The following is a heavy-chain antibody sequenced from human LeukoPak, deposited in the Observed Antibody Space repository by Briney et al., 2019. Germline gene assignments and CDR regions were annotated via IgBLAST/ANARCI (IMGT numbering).Heavy chain of an antibody. J-gene: IGHJ6*02. CDR2: IYYSGST. CDR1: GGSISSYY. V-gene: IGHV4-59*08. Sequence: SETLSLTCTVSGGSISSYYWSWIRQPPGKGLEWIGYIYYSGSTNYNPSLKSRVTISVDTSKNQFSLKLSSVPPAHTAGYYFARQTLYSSGWYRKWYYYGMDVWGQGTKVTGSS. D-gene: IGHD6-19*01. CDR3: ARQTLYSSGWYRKWYYYGMDV.